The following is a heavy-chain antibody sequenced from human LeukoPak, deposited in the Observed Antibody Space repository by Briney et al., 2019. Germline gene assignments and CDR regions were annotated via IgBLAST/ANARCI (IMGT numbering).Heavy chain of an antibody. D-gene: IGHD3-22*01. Sequence: SETLSLTCTVSGGSISSYYWSWIRQPAGKGLEWIGRIYTSGSTNHNPSLKSRVTMSVDKSKNQLSLKLSSVTAADTAVYYCARDRGYYDSSGYYYVWGQGTLVTVSS. V-gene: IGHV4-4*07. CDR3: ARDRGYYDSSGYYYV. J-gene: IGHJ4*02. CDR1: GGSISSYY. CDR2: IYTSGST.